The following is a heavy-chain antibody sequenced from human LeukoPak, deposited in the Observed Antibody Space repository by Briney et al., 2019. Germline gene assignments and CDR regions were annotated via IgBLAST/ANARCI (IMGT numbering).Heavy chain of an antibody. V-gene: IGHV3-74*01. J-gene: IGHJ4*02. CDR3: AKDRETTASGTFDY. CDR2: INSDGIST. Sequence: GGSLRLSCAASGFTFSSYWMHWVRQAPGKGLVWVSHINSDGISTGYVDSVKGRFIISRDNAKNTLYLQMNSLRAEDTAVYYCAKDRETTASGTFDYWGQGTLVTVSS. CDR1: GFTFSSYW. D-gene: IGHD6-13*01.